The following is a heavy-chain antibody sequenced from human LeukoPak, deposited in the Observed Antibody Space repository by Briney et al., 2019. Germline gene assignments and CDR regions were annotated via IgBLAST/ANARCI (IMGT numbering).Heavy chain of an antibody. V-gene: IGHV3-23*01. CDR3: AKGGSYGFVVG. Sequence: GGSLRLSCTASGFTFSSYAMSWVRQAPGRGLEWVSAISGSGGSTYYADSVKGRFTISRDNSKNTLYLQMNSLRAEDTAVYYCAKGGSYGFVVGWGQGTLVTVSS. CDR2: ISGSGGST. CDR1: GFTFSSYA. J-gene: IGHJ4*02. D-gene: IGHD4-17*01.